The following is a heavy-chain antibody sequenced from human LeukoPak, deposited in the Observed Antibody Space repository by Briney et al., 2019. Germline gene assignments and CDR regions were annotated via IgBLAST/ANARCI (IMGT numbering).Heavy chain of an antibody. CDR2: ISSSSSTI. CDR3: ARGASARQDS. V-gene: IGHV3-48*04. D-gene: IGHD2-2*01. J-gene: IGHJ4*02. Sequence: PGGSLRLSCAASGFTFSSYSMNWVRQAPGKGLEWVSYISSSSSTIYYADSVKGRFTISRDNAKNTLYLEMNSLRAEDTAVYYCARGASARQDSWGQGTLVTVSS. CDR1: GFTFSSYS.